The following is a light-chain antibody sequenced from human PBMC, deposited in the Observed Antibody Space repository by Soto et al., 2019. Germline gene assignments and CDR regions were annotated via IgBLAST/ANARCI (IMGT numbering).Light chain of an antibody. CDR1: SSNIGAGYD. CDR3: QSYDSSLSGDVV. CDR2: GNS. V-gene: IGLV1-40*01. J-gene: IGLJ2*01. Sequence: QSVLTQPPSVSGAPGQRVTISCXGSSSNIGAGYDVHWYQQLPGTAPKLLIYGNSNRPSGVPDRFSGSKSGTSASLAITGLQAEDEADYYCQSYDSSLSGDVVFGGGTKVTVL.